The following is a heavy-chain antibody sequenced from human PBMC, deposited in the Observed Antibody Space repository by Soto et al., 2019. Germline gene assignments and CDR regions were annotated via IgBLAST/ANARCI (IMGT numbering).Heavy chain of an antibody. CDR1: GFTFSSYA. CDR3: SREGGVWGRIAAATYFAY. J-gene: IGHJ4*02. D-gene: IGHD6-13*01. Sequence: EVQLLESGGGLVQPGGSLRLSCAASGFTFSSYAMSWVRQAPGKGMEWVSAISGSGGSTYYADSVKGRFTISRDNSKNTLYLQMSSLRAEDTAVYYCSREGGVWGRIAAATYFAYWGQGTLVTVSS. CDR2: ISGSGGST. V-gene: IGHV3-23*01.